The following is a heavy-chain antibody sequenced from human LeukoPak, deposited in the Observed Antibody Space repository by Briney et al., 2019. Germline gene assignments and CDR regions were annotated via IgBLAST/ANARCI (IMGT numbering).Heavy chain of an antibody. CDR1: GITFNTYA. CDR2: ISGSGSGI. CDR3: ARGTTAAAGIFDC. Sequence: GGSLRLSCAASGITFNTYAMAWVRQAPGKGLEWVSSISGSGSGIFYADSVKGRFTISRDNSDNTLYLQLSRLRAEDTALYYCARGTTAAAGIFDCWGQGTLVTVSS. J-gene: IGHJ4*02. D-gene: IGHD6-13*01. V-gene: IGHV3-23*01.